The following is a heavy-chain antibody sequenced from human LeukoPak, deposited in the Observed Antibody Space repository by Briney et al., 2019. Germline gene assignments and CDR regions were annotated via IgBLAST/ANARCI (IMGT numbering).Heavy chain of an antibody. CDR3: ARGHYGLDV. J-gene: IGHJ6*02. CDR1: GFTLSSHY. CDR2: IYNSADTT. Sequence: GGSLRLSCAAAGFTLSSHYISWIRQAPGKGLEWVSYIYNSADTTYYADSVKGRFTTSRDNAKNSGYLQMNSLRVEDTAVYYCARGHYGLDVWGQGTTVTVSS. V-gene: IGHV3-11*01.